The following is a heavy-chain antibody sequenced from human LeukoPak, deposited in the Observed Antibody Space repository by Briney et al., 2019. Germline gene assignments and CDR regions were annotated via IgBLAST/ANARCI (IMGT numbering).Heavy chain of an antibody. V-gene: IGHV1-18*01. CDR2: ISAYNGNT. CDR1: GYTFTSYS. D-gene: IGHD1-26*01. Sequence: GASVKVSCKASGYTFTSYSISWVRQAPGQGLEWMGWISAYNGNTNYAQKLQGRVTMTTDTSTSTAYMELRSLRSDDTAVYYCARDLGWEPDTGWNYMDVWGKGTTVTVSS. CDR3: ARDLGWEPDTGWNYMDV. J-gene: IGHJ6*03.